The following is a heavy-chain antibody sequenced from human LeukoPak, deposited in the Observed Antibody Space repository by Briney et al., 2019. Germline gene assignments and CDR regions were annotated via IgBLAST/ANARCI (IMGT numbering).Heavy chain of an antibody. CDR1: GFPLRNAW. Sequence: GGSLRLSRAAPGFPLRNAWRRWARQAPGKGREWFGRIKRKPDGGTPDYAAPVKARFTISRDDSKNTLYLQMNSLKTENTAVYYCTTALVDCSGGSCYSYGALDWGQGTLVTVSS. CDR3: TTALVDCSGGSCYSYGALD. J-gene: IGHJ4*02. CDR2: IKRKPDGGTP. V-gene: IGHV3-15*01. D-gene: IGHD2-15*01.